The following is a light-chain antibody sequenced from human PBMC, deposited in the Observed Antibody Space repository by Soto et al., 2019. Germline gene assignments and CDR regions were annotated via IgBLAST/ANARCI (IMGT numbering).Light chain of an antibody. CDR3: CSYAGSSTWV. V-gene: IGLV2-23*01. J-gene: IGLJ3*02. CDR2: EAS. Sequence: ALTQPASVSGSPGQSITISCTGTSSDVGSYNLVSWYQQHPGKAPKLMIYEASKRPSGVSNRFSGSKSGNTASLTISGLQAEDEADYYCCSYAGSSTWVFGGGTKLTVL. CDR1: SSDVGSYNL.